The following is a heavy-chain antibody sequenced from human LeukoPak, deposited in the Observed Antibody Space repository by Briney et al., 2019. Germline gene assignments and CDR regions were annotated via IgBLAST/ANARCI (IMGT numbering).Heavy chain of an antibody. V-gene: IGHV1-69*13. CDR3: ARVLMTQGSWFDP. CDR1: GGTFSSYA. J-gene: IGHJ5*02. CDR2: IIPIFGTA. Sequence: SVKVSCKASGGTFSSYAISWVRQAPGQGLEWMGGIIPIFGTANYAQKFQGRVTITADESTSTAYMELSSLRSDDTAVYYCARVLMTQGSWFDPWGQGTLVTVSS.